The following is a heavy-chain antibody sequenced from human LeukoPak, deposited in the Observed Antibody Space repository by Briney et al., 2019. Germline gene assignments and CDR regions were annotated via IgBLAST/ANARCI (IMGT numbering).Heavy chain of an antibody. CDR2: IIPIFGTA. CDR3: ATGACTNGVCFYYFDY. J-gene: IGHJ4*02. D-gene: IGHD2-8*01. V-gene: IGHV1-69*01. Sequence: ASVKVSRKASGGTFSSYAISWVRQAPGQGLEWMGGIIPIFGTANYARKFQGRVTITADESTSTAYMELSSLRSEDTAVYYCATGACTNGVCFYYFDYWGQGTLVTVSS. CDR1: GGTFSSYA.